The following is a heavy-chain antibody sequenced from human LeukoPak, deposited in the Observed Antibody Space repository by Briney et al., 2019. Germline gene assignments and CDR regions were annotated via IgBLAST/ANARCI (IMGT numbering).Heavy chain of an antibody. CDR3: AKRGNPTVGHHYLDV. J-gene: IGHJ6*03. D-gene: IGHD1-1*01. CDR1: GLTFSSSD. Sequence: GGSLRLSCEASGLTFSSSDMSWVRQAPGSGLEWVSSIRHSDSNTYYADSVMGRFTISRDNSKNTLYLQMNSLSAEDTAVYYCAKRGNPTVGHHYLDVWGKGTTVSVSS. V-gene: IGHV3-23*05. CDR2: IRHSDSNT.